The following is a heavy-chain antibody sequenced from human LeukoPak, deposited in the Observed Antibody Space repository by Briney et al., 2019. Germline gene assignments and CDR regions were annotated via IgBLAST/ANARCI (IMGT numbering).Heavy chain of an antibody. J-gene: IGHJ6*03. V-gene: IGHV4-34*01. CDR2: INHSGRT. CDR3: ASSGYYHYYYYMDV. CDR1: GGSFSGYY. Sequence: SETLSLTCAVYGGSFSGYYWSWIRQPPGKGLEWIGEINHSGRTNYNPSLKSRVTISVDTSKNQFSLKLSSVTAADTAVYYCASSGYYHYYYYMDVWGKGTTVTVSS. D-gene: IGHD3-22*01.